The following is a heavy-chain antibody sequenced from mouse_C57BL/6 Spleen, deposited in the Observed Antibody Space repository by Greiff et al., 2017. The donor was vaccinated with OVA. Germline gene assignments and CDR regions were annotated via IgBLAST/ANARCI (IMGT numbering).Heavy chain of an antibody. CDR2: YYPRSGHT. D-gene: IGHD1-1*01. CDR3: SRSDYGISSGFDY. Sequence: QVQLQQPGAALARPGASVKLSCKASGYTFTSYGISWVKQRPGQGLERIGEYYPRSGHTSNNEKIKGKATLTADQSSSTAYMELRSLTSEDSAVYFCSRSDYGISSGFDYGGQGTTLTVSS. CDR1: GYTFTSYG. V-gene: IGHV1-81*01. J-gene: IGHJ2*01.